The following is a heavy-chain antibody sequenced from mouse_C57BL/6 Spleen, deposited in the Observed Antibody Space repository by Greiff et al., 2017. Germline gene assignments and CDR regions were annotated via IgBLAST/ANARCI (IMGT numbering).Heavy chain of an antibody. Sequence: VQLQQSGAELVRPGASVTLSCKASGYAFTDYEMHWVKQTPVHGLEWIGAIDPETGGTAYNQKFKGKAILTADKSSSTAYMELRSLTSEDSAVYYCTRRYFDYWGQGTTLTVSS. V-gene: IGHV1-15*01. CDR3: TRRYFDY. CDR1: GYAFTDYE. CDR2: IDPETGGT. J-gene: IGHJ2*01.